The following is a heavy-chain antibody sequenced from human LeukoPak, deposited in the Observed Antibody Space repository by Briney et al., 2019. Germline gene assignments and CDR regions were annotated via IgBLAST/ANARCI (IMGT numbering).Heavy chain of an antibody. CDR1: GFTFSSYG. J-gene: IGHJ6*03. D-gene: IGHD2-15*01. CDR2: ISRSGSTK. Sequence: GGSLRLSCAASGFTFSSYGMHWVRQAPGKGLEWVSSISRSGSTKYYADPVKGRFTISRDNAKNSLFLQMNSLRAEDTAVYYCARVLRYCSGGNCYSGGLGYMDVWGKGTTVTISS. V-gene: IGHV3-48*04. CDR3: ARVLRYCSGGNCYSGGLGYMDV.